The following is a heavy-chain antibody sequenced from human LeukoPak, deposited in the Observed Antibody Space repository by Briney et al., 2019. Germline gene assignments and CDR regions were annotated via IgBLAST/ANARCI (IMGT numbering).Heavy chain of an antibody. D-gene: IGHD4-17*01. CDR2: INPNSGGT. CDR3: ARNYGDYPEDGDY. CDR1: GYTFTGYY. V-gene: IGHV1-2*02. J-gene: IGHJ4*02. Sequence: ASVKVSCKASGYTFTGYYMHWVRQAPGQGLEWMGWINPNSGGTNYAQKFQGRVTMTRDTSISTAYMELSRLRSEDTAVYYCARNYGDYPEDGDYWGQGTLVTVSS.